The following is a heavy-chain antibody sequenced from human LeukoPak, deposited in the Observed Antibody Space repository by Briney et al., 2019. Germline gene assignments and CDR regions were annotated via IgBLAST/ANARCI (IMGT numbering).Heavy chain of an antibody. CDR2: IYHSGST. CDR1: GGSISSGGYY. J-gene: IGHJ4*02. V-gene: IGHV4-30-2*01. CDR3: ARGRKQPVLYYFDY. D-gene: IGHD6-6*01. Sequence: PSQTLSLTCTVSGGSISSGGYYWSWIRQPPGKGLEWIGYIYHSGSTYYNPSLKSRVTISVDRSKNQFSLELSSVTAADTAVYYCARGRKQPVLYYFDYWGQGTLVTVSS.